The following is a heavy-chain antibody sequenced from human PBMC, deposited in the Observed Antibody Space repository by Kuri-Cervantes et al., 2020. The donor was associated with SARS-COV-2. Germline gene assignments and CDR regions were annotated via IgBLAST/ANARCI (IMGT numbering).Heavy chain of an antibody. V-gene: IGHV3-74*01. J-gene: IGHJ6*02. D-gene: IGHD3-3*01. Sequence: GESLKISCAASGFTFSGHWIHWVRQAPGKGLVWVSRINPDGSYTNNADSVKGRFTLSRDNAKNMLFLQMNSLRAEDTAVYYCARASHYDFWSGYRIAGMDVWGQGTTVTVSS. CDR1: GFTFSGHW. CDR3: ARASHYDFWSGYRIAGMDV. CDR2: INPDGSYT.